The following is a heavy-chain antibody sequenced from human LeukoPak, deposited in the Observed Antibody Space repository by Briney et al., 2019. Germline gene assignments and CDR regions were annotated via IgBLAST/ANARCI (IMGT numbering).Heavy chain of an antibody. D-gene: IGHD3-10*01. CDR3: ARGPETMVRGVIITFNYYYYMDV. Sequence: PSETLSLTCAVSGGSFSSYYWSWIRKPPGKGMEWIGDINLSGSTSYNQSLKRRVTISVDTSKNQFTLKLSPVTAADTAVYYCARGPETMVRGVIITFNYYYYMDVWGKGTTVTVSS. CDR2: INLSGST. J-gene: IGHJ6*03. V-gene: IGHV4-34*01. CDR1: GGSFSSYY.